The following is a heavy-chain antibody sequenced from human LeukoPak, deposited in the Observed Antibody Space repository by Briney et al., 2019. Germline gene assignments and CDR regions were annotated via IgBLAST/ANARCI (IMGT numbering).Heavy chain of an antibody. D-gene: IGHD6-6*01. CDR2: ISGSGGGT. V-gene: IGHV3-23*01. Sequence: GGSLRLSCAASGFTFSGYAMRWVRQAPGKGLEWVSAISGSGGGTYYADSVKGRFTISRDNSKNTLYLQMNSLRAEDTAVYYCAKAPYSSSSYYFDYWGQGTLVTVSS. J-gene: IGHJ4*02. CDR1: GFTFSGYA. CDR3: AKAPYSSSSYYFDY.